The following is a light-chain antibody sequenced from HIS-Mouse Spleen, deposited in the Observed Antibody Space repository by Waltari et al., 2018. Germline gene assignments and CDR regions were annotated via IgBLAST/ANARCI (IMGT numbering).Light chain of an antibody. Sequence: AIRMTQSPSSLSASTGDRVTITCRASQGISSYLAWYQQKPVKAPKLLIYAASTLQSGVPSRFSGSGSGTDFTLTISCLQSEDFATYYCQQYYSYPPWTFGQGTKVEIK. CDR3: QQYYSYPPWT. CDR2: AAS. CDR1: QGISSY. V-gene: IGKV1-8*01. J-gene: IGKJ1*01.